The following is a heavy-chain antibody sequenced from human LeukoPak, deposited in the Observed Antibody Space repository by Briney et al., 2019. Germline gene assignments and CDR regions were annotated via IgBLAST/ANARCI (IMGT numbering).Heavy chain of an antibody. Sequence: ASVKVSCKASGYTFTGYYMHWVRQAPGQGLEWMGWINPNGGGTNYAQKFQGRVTMTRDTSISTAYMELSRLRSDDTAVYYCARDLTMIVVNYYYYGMDVWGQGTTVTVSS. CDR1: GYTFTGYY. CDR3: ARDLTMIVVNYYYYGMDV. CDR2: INPNGGGT. J-gene: IGHJ6*02. V-gene: IGHV1-2*02. D-gene: IGHD3-22*01.